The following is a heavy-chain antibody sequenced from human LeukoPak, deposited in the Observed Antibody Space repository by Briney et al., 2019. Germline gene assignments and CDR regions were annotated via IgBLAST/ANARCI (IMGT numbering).Heavy chain of an antibody. Sequence: GGSLRLSCAASGFTVSSNYMSWVRQAPGKGLEWVSVIYNSGNTYYSDSVKGRFTISRDNSKNTLYLQMSSLRAEDKAVYYCASEVIYGAFDIWGQGPMVTVSS. V-gene: IGHV3-53*01. J-gene: IGHJ3*02. CDR3: ASEVIYGAFDI. CDR2: IYNSGNT. D-gene: IGHD2/OR15-2a*01. CDR1: GFTVSSNY.